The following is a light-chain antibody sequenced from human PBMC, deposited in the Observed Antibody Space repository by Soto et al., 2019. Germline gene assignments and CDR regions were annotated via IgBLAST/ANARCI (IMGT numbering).Light chain of an antibody. J-gene: IGLJ3*02. CDR2: GNS. CDR3: QSYGV. Sequence: QSVLTQPPSVSGAPGQRVTISCTGSSSNIGAGYDVHWYQQLPGTAPKLLIYGNSNRPSGVPDRFSGSKSGTSASLAITGLQAEDEADYYCQSYGVFGVGTKLTVL. V-gene: IGLV1-40*01. CDR1: SSNIGAGYD.